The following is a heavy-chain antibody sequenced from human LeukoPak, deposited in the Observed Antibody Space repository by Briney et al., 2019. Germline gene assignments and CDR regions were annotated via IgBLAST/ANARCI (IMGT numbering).Heavy chain of an antibody. CDR3: ARELTVVPAAIDYYYMDA. CDR2: IYTSGST. J-gene: IGHJ6*03. Sequence: SETLSLTCTVSGGSISSYYWSWIRQPAGKGLEWIGRIYTSGSTNYNPSLKSRVTMSVDTSKNQFSLKLSSVTAADTAVYYCARELTVVPAAIDYYYMDAWGKGTTVTVSS. D-gene: IGHD2-2*01. CDR1: GGSISSYY. V-gene: IGHV4-4*07.